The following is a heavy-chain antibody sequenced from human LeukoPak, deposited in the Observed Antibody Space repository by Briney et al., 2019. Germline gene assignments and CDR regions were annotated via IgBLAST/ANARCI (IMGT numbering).Heavy chain of an antibody. J-gene: IGHJ6*03. CDR2: INHSGST. CDR3: ARGGVTTVTAAGGRRYYYYYMDV. Sequence: SETLSLTCAVYGGSFSGYYWSWIRQPPGKGLEWIGEINHSGSTNYNPSLKSRVTISVDTSKNQFSLKLSSVTAADTAVYYCARGGVTTVTAAGGRRYYYYYMDVWGKGTTVTVSS. CDR1: GGSFSGYY. D-gene: IGHD4-17*01. V-gene: IGHV4-34*01.